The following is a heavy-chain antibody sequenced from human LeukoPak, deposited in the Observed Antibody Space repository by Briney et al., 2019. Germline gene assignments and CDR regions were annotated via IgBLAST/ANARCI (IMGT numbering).Heavy chain of an antibody. D-gene: IGHD3-22*01. Sequence: GGSLRLSCAASGFTVSSDYMSWVRQAPGKGLEWVSVIFSGGTIYYADSVKGRFTISRDHSKNTLYLQMNSLRAEDTAVYYCAKDDIGSGCDYWGQGTLVTVSS. V-gene: IGHV3-53*01. CDR2: IFSGGTI. J-gene: IGHJ4*02. CDR1: GFTVSSDY. CDR3: AKDDIGSGCDY.